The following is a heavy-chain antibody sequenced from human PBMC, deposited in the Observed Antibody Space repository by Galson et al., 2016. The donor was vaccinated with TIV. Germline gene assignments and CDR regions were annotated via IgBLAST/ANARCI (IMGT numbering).Heavy chain of an antibody. V-gene: IGHV3-74*01. CDR1: GFIFSTYW. J-gene: IGHJ5*02. D-gene: IGHD3-3*01. CDR3: ARMNYDFWSGSNPGWWFDP. CDR2: INRDGSNT. Sequence: CAGSGFIFSTYWMHWVRQVPGKGLLWVSHINRDGSNTSYADSVKGRFTISRDNAKNMVYLQMNSLSGEDTAVYYCARMNYDFWSGSNPGWWFDPWGQGTQVTVSS.